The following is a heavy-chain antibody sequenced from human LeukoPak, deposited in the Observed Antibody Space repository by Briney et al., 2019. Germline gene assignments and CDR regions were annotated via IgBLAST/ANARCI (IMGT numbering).Heavy chain of an antibody. CDR3: AREGGYSYGLPFDY. CDR1: GCTFSSYW. J-gene: IGHJ4*02. V-gene: IGHV3-7*03. Sequence: GGSLRLSCAASGCTFSSYWMSWVRQAPGKGLEWVANIKQDGSEKYYVDSVKGRFTISRDNAKNSLYLQMNSLRAEDTAVYYCAREGGYSYGLPFDYWGQGTLVTVSS. CDR2: IKQDGSEK. D-gene: IGHD5-18*01.